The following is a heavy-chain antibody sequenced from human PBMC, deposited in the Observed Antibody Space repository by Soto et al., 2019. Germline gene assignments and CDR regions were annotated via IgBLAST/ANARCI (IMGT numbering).Heavy chain of an antibody. CDR2: ISGSGGST. V-gene: IGHV3-23*01. Sequence: GGSLRLSCAASGFTFSSYAMSWVRQAPGKGLEWVSAISGSGGSTYYADSVKGRFTISRDNSKNTLYLQMNSLRAEDTAVYYCAKDPTSGSYLLGYFQHWGQGILVTV. D-gene: IGHD1-26*01. J-gene: IGHJ1*01. CDR1: GFTFSSYA. CDR3: AKDPTSGSYLLGYFQH.